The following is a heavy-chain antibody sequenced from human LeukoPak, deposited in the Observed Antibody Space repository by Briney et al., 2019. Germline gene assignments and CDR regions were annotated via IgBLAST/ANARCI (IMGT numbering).Heavy chain of an antibody. CDR2: VKRKTDGGTT. CDR3: TTDRIYDILTGYYTTDY. CDR1: GFTFSNAW. Sequence: GGSLRLSSAVSGFTFSNAWMSWVRQPPATGQEWVGRVKRKTDGGTTDYAAPVKDRFTISRDDSKNTLYLQMNSLKTEVTAVYYCTTDRIYDILTGYYTTDYWGQGTLVTVSS. J-gene: IGHJ4*02. D-gene: IGHD3-9*01. V-gene: IGHV3-15*01.